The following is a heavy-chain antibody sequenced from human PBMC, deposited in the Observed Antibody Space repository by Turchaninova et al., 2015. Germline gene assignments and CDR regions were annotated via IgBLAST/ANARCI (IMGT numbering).Heavy chain of an antibody. CDR3: ASNCNHPGYY. J-gene: IGHJ4*02. CDR1: GGSFSGYY. V-gene: IGHV4-34*01. D-gene: IGHD1-1*01. CDR2: INHSGRT. Sequence: QVQLQQWGAGLLKPSETLSLTCAVYGGSFSGYYWRWIRQPPGKGLAWIGEINHSGRTNYNPSLKSRVTTSVDTSKSQFSQKLSSVTAADTSVYYCASNCNHPGYYWGQGTLVTVSS.